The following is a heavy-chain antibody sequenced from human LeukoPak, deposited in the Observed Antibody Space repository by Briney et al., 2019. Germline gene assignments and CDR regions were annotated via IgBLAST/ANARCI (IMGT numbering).Heavy chain of an antibody. CDR2: INPSGGST. CDR1: GYTFTSYG. CDR3: ARMGPRGSYSFDY. V-gene: IGHV1-18*01. D-gene: IGHD1-26*01. J-gene: IGHJ4*02. Sequence: ASVKVSCKASGYTFTSYGISWVRQAPGQGLEWMGIINPSGGSTSYAQKFQGRVTMTTDTSTSTAYMELRSLRSGDTAVYYCARMGPRGSYSFDYWGQGTLVTVSS.